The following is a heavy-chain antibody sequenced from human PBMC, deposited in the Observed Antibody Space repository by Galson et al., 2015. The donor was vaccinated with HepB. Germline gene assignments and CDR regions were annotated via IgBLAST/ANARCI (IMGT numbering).Heavy chain of an antibody. CDR3: AREVAATDLFGGYYYYYMDV. Sequence: SVKVSCKASGYTFTSYDINWVRQATGQGLEWMGWMNPNSGNTGYAQKFQGRVTMTRNTSISTVYMELSSLRSEDTAVYYCAREVAATDLFGGYYYYYMDVWGKGTTVTVSS. V-gene: IGHV1-8*01. CDR2: MNPNSGNT. J-gene: IGHJ6*03. CDR1: GYTFTSYD. D-gene: IGHD2-15*01.